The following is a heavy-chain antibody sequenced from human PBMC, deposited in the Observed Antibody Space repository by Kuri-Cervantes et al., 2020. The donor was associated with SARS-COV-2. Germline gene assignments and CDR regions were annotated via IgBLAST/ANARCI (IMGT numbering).Heavy chain of an antibody. V-gene: IGHV4-38-2*01. J-gene: IGHJ3*02. CDR2: IYHRGSS. CDR1: GYSISSGYY. CDR3: ARRGAGSSSAAFDI. D-gene: IGHD6-6*01. Sequence: SETLSLTCVVSGYSISSGYYWGWIRQPPGKGLEWIGIIYHRGSSYYNPSLRSRVTVSVDTSKNQFSLKLSSVTAADTAVYYCARRGAGSSSAAFDIWGQGTMVTVSS.